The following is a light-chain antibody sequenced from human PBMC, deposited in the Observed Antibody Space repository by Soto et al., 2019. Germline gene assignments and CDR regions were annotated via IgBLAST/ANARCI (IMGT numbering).Light chain of an antibody. CDR1: GYISTL. J-gene: IGKJ4*01. CDR2: GAS. CDR3: QQYDQLPLT. V-gene: IGKV1-12*01. Sequence: DIQMTQSPSSVSASVGDTVTITCRASGYISTLLAWYQQRPGKAPKLLIYGASSLQSGVPSRFSGRGSGTHFTLTISSLQPEDIATYFCQQYDQLPLTFGGGTKVDIK.